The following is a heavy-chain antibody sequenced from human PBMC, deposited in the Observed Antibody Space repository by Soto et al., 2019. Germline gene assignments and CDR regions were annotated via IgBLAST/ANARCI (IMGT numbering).Heavy chain of an antibody. CDR3: ARHAGLIGATPLVTAFDI. CDR1: GGSISSSSYY. V-gene: IGHV4-39*01. CDR2: IYYSGST. J-gene: IGHJ3*02. Sequence: PSETLSLTCTVSGGSISSSSYYWGWIRQPPGKGLEWIGSIYYSGSTYYNPSLKSRVTISVDTSKNQFSLKLSSVTAADTAVYYCARHAGLIGATPLVTAFDIWGQGTMVTVSS. D-gene: IGHD2-15*01.